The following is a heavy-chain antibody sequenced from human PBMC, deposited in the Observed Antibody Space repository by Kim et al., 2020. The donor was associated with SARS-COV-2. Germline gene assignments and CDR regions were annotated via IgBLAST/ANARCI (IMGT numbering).Heavy chain of an antibody. Sequence: ASVKVSCKASGYTFTSYGLSWTRQAPGQGLEWMGWISPHSGSTEYPRKFRGRVTLTTDTSTNTAYMELRGLRSDDTAVYYCARDNVGGGSPGWYFHSWGQ. D-gene: IGHD1-26*01. CDR2: ISPHSGST. CDR1: GYTFTSYG. CDR3: ARDNVGGGSPGWYFHS. V-gene: IGHV1-18*01. J-gene: IGHJ4*02.